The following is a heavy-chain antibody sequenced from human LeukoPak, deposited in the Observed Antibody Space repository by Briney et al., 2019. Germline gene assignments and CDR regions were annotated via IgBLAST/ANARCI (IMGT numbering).Heavy chain of an antibody. J-gene: IGHJ5*02. CDR3: ARSRGGYGDYGSWFDP. Sequence: SETLSLTCAVYGGSFSGYYWSWIRQPPGKGLEWIGEINHSGSANYNPSLKSRVTISVDTSKNQFSLKLSSVTAADTAVYYCARSRGGYGDYGSWFDPWGQGILVSVSS. V-gene: IGHV4-34*01. CDR2: INHSGSA. D-gene: IGHD4-17*01. CDR1: GGSFSGYY.